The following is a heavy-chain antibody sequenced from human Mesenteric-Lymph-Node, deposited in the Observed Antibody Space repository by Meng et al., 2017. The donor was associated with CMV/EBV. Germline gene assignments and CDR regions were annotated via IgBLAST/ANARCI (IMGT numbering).Heavy chain of an antibody. CDR1: GYTFTSYY. D-gene: IGHD3-10*01. V-gene: IGHV1-46*01. CDR3: ARGLGSGSYYGY. CDR2: INPSGVST. J-gene: IGHJ4*02. Sequence: ASVKVSCKASGYTFTSYYIHWVRQAPGQGLEWMGIINPSGVSTSYAQKFQGRITMTSDTSTSTVYMELSSLRSEDTAMYYCARGLGSGSYYGYWGQGTLVTVSS.